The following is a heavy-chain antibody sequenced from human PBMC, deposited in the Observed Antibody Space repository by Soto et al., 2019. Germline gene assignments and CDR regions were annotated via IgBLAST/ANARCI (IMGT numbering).Heavy chain of an antibody. CDR3: AREVAAPLGWFDP. Sequence: EVQLVESGGGLVQPGGSLRLSCAASGFTFSTYSMNWVRQAPGKGLEWVSYIGSSGSTIYYADSVKGRFTISRDNAKNSLYLQMNSLRAEDTAVYYCAREVAAPLGWFDPWGQGTLVTVSS. J-gene: IGHJ5*02. D-gene: IGHD2-15*01. CDR1: GFTFSTYS. CDR2: IGSSGSTI. V-gene: IGHV3-48*01.